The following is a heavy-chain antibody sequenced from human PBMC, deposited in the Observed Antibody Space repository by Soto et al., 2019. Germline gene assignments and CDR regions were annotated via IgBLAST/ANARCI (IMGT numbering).Heavy chain of an antibody. D-gene: IGHD6-13*01. CDR1: GGSISSGGYY. CDR3: ATTRLLAAAGTWNWFDP. J-gene: IGHJ5*02. Sequence: KPSETLSLTCTVSGGSISSGGYYWSWIRQHPGKGLEWIGYIYYSGSTYYNPSLKSRVTISVDTSKNQFSLKLSSVTAADTAVYYCATTRLLAAAGTWNWFDPWGQGTLVTVSS. V-gene: IGHV4-31*03. CDR2: IYYSGST.